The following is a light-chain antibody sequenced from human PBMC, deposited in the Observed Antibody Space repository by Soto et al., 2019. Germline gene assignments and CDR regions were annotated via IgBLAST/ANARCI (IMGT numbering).Light chain of an antibody. CDR1: SIDVGGYNY. V-gene: IGLV2-14*01. Sequence: QSALTQPVSVSGSPRQSITISCTGTSIDVGGYNYVSWYQQEPGKAPKLMICDVSNRPSGVSNRFSGSKSGNTASLTISGLQPEDEADYYCSSYTRGTTFVFGTGSSHRP. J-gene: IGLJ1*01. CDR2: DVS. CDR3: SSYTRGTTFV.